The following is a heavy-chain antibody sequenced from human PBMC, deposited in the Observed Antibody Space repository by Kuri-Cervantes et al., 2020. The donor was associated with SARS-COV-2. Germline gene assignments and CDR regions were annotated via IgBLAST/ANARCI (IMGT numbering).Heavy chain of an antibody. V-gene: IGHV3-73*01. Sequence: GGSLRLSCAASGLTFSSYAIHWVRQGSGKGLEWVGRVRGKANNYATAYAASVRGRFTISRDDSKNMAYLQMNSLKTEDTAVYYCTTLIDYWGQGALVTVSS. CDR1: GLTFSSYA. CDR3: TTLIDY. J-gene: IGHJ4*02. CDR2: VRGKANNYAT.